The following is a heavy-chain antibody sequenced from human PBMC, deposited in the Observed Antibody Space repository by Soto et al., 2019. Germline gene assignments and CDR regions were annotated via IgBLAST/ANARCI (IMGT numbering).Heavy chain of an antibody. J-gene: IGHJ4*02. CDR2: ISNSGSTI. V-gene: IGHV3-11*01. D-gene: IGHD3-10*01. Sequence: LRLSCAASGFTFSDYYMSWIRQAPGKGLEWVSYISNSGSTIYFADSVKGRFTISRDNAKNSLYLQMRSLRAEDTAVYYCARDLWPLDYWGQGTLVTVSS. CDR3: ARDLWPLDY. CDR1: GFTFSDYY.